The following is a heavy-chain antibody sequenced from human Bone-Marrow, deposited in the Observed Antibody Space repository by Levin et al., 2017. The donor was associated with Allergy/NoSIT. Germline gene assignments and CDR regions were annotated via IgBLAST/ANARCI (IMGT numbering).Heavy chain of an antibody. Sequence: SETLSLTCNVSDGSFNDYYWGWLRQPPGKGPEWIGSVFHSGNTNSNPSLKSRVTISVDTSKNQFSLKLTSVTAADTAVYYCARDLGIMEGFFDLWGRGTLVTVSS. CDR3: ARDLGIMEGFFDL. D-gene: IGHD1-1*01. CDR2: VFHSGNT. J-gene: IGHJ2*01. CDR1: DGSFNDYY. V-gene: IGHV4-59*01.